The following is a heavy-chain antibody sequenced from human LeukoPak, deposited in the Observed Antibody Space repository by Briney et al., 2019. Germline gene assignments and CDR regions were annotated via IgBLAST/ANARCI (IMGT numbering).Heavy chain of an antibody. Sequence: GGSLRLSCAASGFTFSSHWMSWVRQAPGKGLEWVANIKQDGSEKYYVDSVKGRFTISRDNAKNSLYLQMNSLRAEDTAVYYCAREEVVVVAASFYDAFDIWGQGTMVTVSS. CDR3: AREEVVVVAASFYDAFDI. D-gene: IGHD2-15*01. CDR2: IKQDGSEK. J-gene: IGHJ3*02. V-gene: IGHV3-7*01. CDR1: GFTFSSHW.